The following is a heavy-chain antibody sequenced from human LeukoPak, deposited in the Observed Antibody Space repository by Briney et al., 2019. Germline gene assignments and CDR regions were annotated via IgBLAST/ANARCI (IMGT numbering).Heavy chain of an antibody. CDR2: ISNSGDCI. Sequence: GGSLRLSCAASGFSFSTYSMNWVRQAPGKGLEWVSSISNSGDCIYYADSVKGRFTISRDNAKNSLYLQMSSLRAEDTAVYYCARRYCSTTNCYAFESWGQGTLVTVSS. CDR1: GFSFSTYS. D-gene: IGHD2-2*01. CDR3: ARRYCSTTNCYAFES. V-gene: IGHV3-21*01. J-gene: IGHJ4*02.